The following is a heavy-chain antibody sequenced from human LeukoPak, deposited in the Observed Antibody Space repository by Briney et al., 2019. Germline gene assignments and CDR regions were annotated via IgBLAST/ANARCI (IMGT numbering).Heavy chain of an antibody. CDR2: IYYSGSP. Sequence: SETLSLTCTASGSSISNNNYYWAWIRQPPGKGLECIGSIYYSGSPYYNPSLKSRVTISVDTSKNQFSLRLSSVTAADTAVYYCATWRTAKTGFDYWGQGTLVTVSS. D-gene: IGHD1-1*01. V-gene: IGHV4-39*01. CDR3: ATWRTAKTGFDY. CDR1: GSSISNNNYY. J-gene: IGHJ4*02.